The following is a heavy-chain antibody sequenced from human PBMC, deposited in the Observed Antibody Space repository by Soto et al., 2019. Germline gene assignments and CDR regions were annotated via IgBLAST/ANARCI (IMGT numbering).Heavy chain of an antibody. Sequence: EVQLVESGGGLVKPGGSLRLSCAASGFTFSSYSMNWVRQAPGKGLEWVSSISSSSSYIYYGYSVKGRFNISRDNAKNSLYLQMNSLRAEDTAVYYCARDLTRNRYDSSGYDAFDIWGQGTMVTVSS. J-gene: IGHJ3*02. CDR3: ARDLTRNRYDSSGYDAFDI. CDR1: GFTFSSYS. V-gene: IGHV3-21*01. D-gene: IGHD3-22*01. CDR2: ISSSSSYI.